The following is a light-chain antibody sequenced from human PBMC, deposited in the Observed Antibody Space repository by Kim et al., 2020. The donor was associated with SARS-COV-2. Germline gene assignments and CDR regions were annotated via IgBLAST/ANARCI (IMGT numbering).Light chain of an antibody. CDR3: LQHYNYPAT. J-gene: IGKJ1*01. Sequence: IQMTQSPSSLSASVGDIVTITCRASQGIRNDLGWYQQKPGRAPKLLIYAASRLESGVPSRFSGSGAGTDFSLTINSLQPEDFATYYCLQHYNYPATFGQGTKVDIK. V-gene: IGKV1-6*01. CDR2: AAS. CDR1: QGIRND.